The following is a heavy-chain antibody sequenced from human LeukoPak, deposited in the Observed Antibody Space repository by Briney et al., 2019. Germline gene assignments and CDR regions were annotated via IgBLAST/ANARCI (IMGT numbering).Heavy chain of an antibody. CDR2: ISSDGSST. CDR3: ARDRRKGMATIPTCFDY. D-gene: IGHD5-24*01. V-gene: IGHV3-74*01. CDR1: GFTFSSYW. J-gene: IGHJ4*02. Sequence: GGSLRLSCAASGFTFSSYWMHWVRQAPGKGLVLVSRISSDGSSTSYADSVKGRFTISRDNAKNTLYLQMNSLRAEDTAVYYCARDRRKGMATIPTCFDYWGQGTLVTVSS.